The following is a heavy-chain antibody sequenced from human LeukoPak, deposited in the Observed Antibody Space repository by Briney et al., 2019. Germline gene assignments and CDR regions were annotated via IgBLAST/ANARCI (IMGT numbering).Heavy chain of an antibody. Sequence: GGSLRLSCAASGFIFNKHAMSWVRQAPGKGLEWVSGLSGSGGSTDYAYSVKGRFTISRDNSKNTLYLQMNSLRAEDTAVYYCAASLPNIVVVPATKGPFGYWGQGTLVTVSS. V-gene: IGHV3-23*01. D-gene: IGHD2-2*01. CDR1: GFIFNKHA. CDR3: AASLPNIVVVPATKGPFGY. J-gene: IGHJ4*02. CDR2: LSGSGGST.